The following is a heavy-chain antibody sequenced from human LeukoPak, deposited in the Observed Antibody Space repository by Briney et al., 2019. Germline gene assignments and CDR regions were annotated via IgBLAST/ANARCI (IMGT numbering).Heavy chain of an antibody. V-gene: IGHV3-30*02. CDR3: ARHSGTYPD. CDR2: ISFDGSQK. Sequence: GGSLRLSCAASGFTFSNYGMHWVRQAPGKGLEWVALISFDGSQKYYADSVKGRFTISRDNSKSTVYLQMNSLRAEDTAVYYCARHSGTYPDWGQGTLVTVSS. CDR1: GFTFSNYG. J-gene: IGHJ4*02. D-gene: IGHD1-26*01.